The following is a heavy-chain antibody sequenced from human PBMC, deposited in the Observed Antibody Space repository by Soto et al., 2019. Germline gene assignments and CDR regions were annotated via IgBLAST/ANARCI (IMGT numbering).Heavy chain of an antibody. V-gene: IGHV2-5*02. Sequence: QITLNESGPTQVKPRQTLTLTCTFSGFSLTTSGVGVGWIRQSPGKAPEWLALIYWDDDKRYSPSLKSRLTITKDTSKHQVVLTMADLEPADTATYYCAHRVLRTVFGLVTTTAIYFDFWGQGTPVAVSS. CDR2: IYWDDDK. CDR1: GFSLTTSGVG. D-gene: IGHD3-3*01. CDR3: AHRVLRTVFGLVTTTAIYFDF. J-gene: IGHJ4*02.